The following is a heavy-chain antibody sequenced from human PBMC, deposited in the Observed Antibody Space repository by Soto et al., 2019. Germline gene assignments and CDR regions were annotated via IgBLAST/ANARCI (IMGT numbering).Heavy chain of an antibody. Sequence: GGSLRLSCRASGFTFINAWMSWVRQAPGKGLEWVGRIKSKTDGGTTDYAGPVKGRFSISRDDSRQTLYVQMSNLRVDDTAVYYCIAIIPKRKWELVPWGQGTPVTVSS. D-gene: IGHD1-26*01. CDR3: IAIIPKRKWELVP. CDR1: GFTFINAW. J-gene: IGHJ5*02. V-gene: IGHV3-15*05. CDR2: IKSKTDGGTT.